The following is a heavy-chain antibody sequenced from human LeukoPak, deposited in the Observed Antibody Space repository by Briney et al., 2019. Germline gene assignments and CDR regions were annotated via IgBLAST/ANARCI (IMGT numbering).Heavy chain of an antibody. V-gene: IGHV3-48*04. CDR2: ISSSDSII. J-gene: IGHJ6*03. D-gene: IGHD6-19*01. CDR1: GFTFSSYS. Sequence: GGSLRLSCAASGFTFSSYSMNWVRQAPGKGLEWVSYISSSDSIIYYADSVKGRFTISRDNAKNSLYLQMNSLRAEDTAVYYCARGDNSGPDYYYYMDVWGKGTTVTISS. CDR3: ARGDNSGPDYYYYMDV.